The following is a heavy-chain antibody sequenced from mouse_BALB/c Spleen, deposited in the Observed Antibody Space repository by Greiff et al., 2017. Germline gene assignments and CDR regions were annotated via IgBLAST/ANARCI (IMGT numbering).Heavy chain of an antibody. CDR2: INPYNGDT. V-gene: IGHV1-20*02. CDR3: AREDYYYGSSWYYYAMDY. D-gene: IGHD1-1*01. CDR1: GYSFTGYF. J-gene: IGHJ4*01. Sequence: DVQLQESGPELVKPGASVKISCKASGYSFTGYFMNWVMQSHGKSLEWIGRINPYNGDTFYNQKFKGKATLTVDKSSSTAHMELRSLASEDSAVYYCAREDYYYGSSWYYYAMDYWGQGTSVTVSS.